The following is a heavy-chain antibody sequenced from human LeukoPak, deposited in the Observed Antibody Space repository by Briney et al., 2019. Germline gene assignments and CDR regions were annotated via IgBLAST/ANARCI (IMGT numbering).Heavy chain of an antibody. V-gene: IGHV4-61*02. Sequence: SQTLSLTCTVSGGSISSGSYYWSWIRQPAGKGLEWIGRIYTSGSTNYNPSLKSRVTISVDTSKNQFSLKLSSVTAADMAVYYCARSTYWYDSSGYYTWYFDYWGQGTLVTVSS. CDR3: ARSTYWYDSSGYYTWYFDY. J-gene: IGHJ4*02. CDR1: GGSISSGSYY. D-gene: IGHD3-22*01. CDR2: IYTSGST.